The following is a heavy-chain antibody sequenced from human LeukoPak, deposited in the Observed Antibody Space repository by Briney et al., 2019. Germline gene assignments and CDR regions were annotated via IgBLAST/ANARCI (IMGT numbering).Heavy chain of an antibody. CDR1: GFTFRNYW. V-gene: IGHV3-7*01. D-gene: IGHD2-15*01. Sequence: GGSPRLSCAASGFTFRNYWMGWVRQAPGKGLEWVANTKPDGTAEYYADSVRGRFTTSRDNANNFLYLQMNSLRGEDTAVYYCARDGGLHTNFDYWGQGTLVTVSS. CDR2: TKPDGTAE. J-gene: IGHJ4*02. CDR3: ARDGGLHTNFDY.